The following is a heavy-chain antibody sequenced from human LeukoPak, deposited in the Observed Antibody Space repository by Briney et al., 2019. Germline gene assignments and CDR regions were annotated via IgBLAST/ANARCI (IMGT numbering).Heavy chain of an antibody. CDR3: ARGGGGYAADY. CDR2: IYHSGTT. J-gene: IGHJ4*02. V-gene: IGHV4-59*11. CDR1: GGSISGHY. D-gene: IGHD5-12*01. Sequence: SETLSLTCTVSGGSISGHYWSWIRQPPGKGLEWIGYIYHSGTTDYTPSLKTRLTISVDTSKNQFSLNLSSMTTADTAVYYCARGGGGYAADYWGQGTLVTVSS.